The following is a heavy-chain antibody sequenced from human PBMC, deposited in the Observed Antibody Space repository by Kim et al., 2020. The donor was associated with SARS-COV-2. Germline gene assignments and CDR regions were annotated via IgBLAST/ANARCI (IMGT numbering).Heavy chain of an antibody. D-gene: IGHD2-8*01. CDR3: LRLLNGYFGY. J-gene: IGHJ4*02. CDR2: IDSSGDYI. Sequence: GGSLRLSCTASGFIFNTYSMAWGRQAPGKGLEWVSSIDSSGDYIYYADSVKGRFTFSRDNAKNSLYLQMNSLRAEDTARYYCLRLLNGYFGYWGQGVRVPVSS. CDR1: GFIFNTYS. V-gene: IGHV3-21*01.